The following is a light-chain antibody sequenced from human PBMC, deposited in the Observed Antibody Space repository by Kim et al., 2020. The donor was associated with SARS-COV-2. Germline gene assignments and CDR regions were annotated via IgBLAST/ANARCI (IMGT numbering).Light chain of an antibody. Sequence: QSVLTQPPSMSAALGQKVTIPCSGSSSNIGNNYVSWYQHLPGTVPKLLIYDNNKRPSGIPDRFSGSKSGTSATLGITGLQTGDEADYYCVTWDGSLSSVLFGGGTQLTVL. CDR2: DNN. J-gene: IGLJ2*01. CDR1: SSNIGNNY. V-gene: IGLV1-51*01. CDR3: VTWDGSLSSVL.